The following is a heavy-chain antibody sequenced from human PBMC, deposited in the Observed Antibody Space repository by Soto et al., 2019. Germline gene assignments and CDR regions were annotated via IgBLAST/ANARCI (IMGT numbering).Heavy chain of an antibody. CDR3: ARDYGSGSYYNYFNY. CDR2: ISNSGDTI. Sequence: SLRLSCAASGFTFSNNEMNWVRQAPGKGLEWVSYISNSGDTIYYADSVKGRFTISRDNAQNSLFLQMDNLRAEDTAVYYCARDYGSGSYYNYFNYWGQGTRVTVSS. CDR1: GFTFSNNE. D-gene: IGHD3-10*01. J-gene: IGHJ4*02. V-gene: IGHV3-48*03.